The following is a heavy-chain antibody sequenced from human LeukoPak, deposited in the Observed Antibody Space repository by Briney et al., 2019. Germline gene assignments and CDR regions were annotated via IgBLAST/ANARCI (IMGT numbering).Heavy chain of an antibody. D-gene: IGHD2-2*02. CDR1: GFTFSSYA. J-gene: IGHJ4*02. CDR2: ISASGGST. CDR3: AGYNCSSTRCYTGGFDY. V-gene: IGHV3-23*01. Sequence: GGSLRLSCAASGFTFSSYAMSRVRQAPGKGLEWVSAISASGGSTYYADSVKGRFTISRDSSKNTLYLQMNSLRAEDTAVYYCAGYNCSSTRCYTGGFDYWGQGTLVTVSS.